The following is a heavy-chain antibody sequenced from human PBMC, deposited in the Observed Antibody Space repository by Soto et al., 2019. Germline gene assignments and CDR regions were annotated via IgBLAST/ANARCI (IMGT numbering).Heavy chain of an antibody. Sequence: GSLRLSCAASGFTFSGSAMHWVRQASGKGLEWVGRIRSKANSYATAYAASVKGRFTISRDDSKNTAYLQMNSLKTEDTAVYYCSAGGGYDDAFDIWGQGTMVTVSS. CDR2: IRSKANSYAT. V-gene: IGHV3-73*01. CDR3: SAGGGYDDAFDI. J-gene: IGHJ3*02. D-gene: IGHD5-12*01. CDR1: GFTFSGSA.